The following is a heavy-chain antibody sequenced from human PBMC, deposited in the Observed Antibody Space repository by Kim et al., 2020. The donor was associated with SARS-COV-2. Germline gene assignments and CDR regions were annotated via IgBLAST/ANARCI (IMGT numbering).Heavy chain of an antibody. CDR1: GGSISSGGYY. Sequence: SETLSLTCTVSGGSISSGGYYWSWIRQHPGKGLEWIGYIYYSGSTYYNPSLKSRVTISVDTSKNQFSLKLSSVTAADTAVYYCARLDYSSETLSAFDIWGQGTMVTVSS. D-gene: IGHD6-19*01. CDR2: IYYSGST. J-gene: IGHJ3*02. CDR3: ARLDYSSETLSAFDI. V-gene: IGHV4-31*03.